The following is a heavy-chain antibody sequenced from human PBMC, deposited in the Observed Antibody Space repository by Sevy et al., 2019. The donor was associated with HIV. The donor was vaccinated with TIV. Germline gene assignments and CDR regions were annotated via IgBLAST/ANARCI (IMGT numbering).Heavy chain of an antibody. D-gene: IGHD6-13*01. CDR1: GFPFNIYS. Sequence: GGSLRLSCATSGFPFNIYSMSWVRQAPGKGLEWVSTLSFGCGKINYADSVKGRFTISRDNAKNSLYLQMNSLRAEDTAVYYCARLSGYSSSWSYFDYWGQGTLVTVSS. CDR3: ARLSGYSSSWSYFDY. V-gene: IGHV3-21*01. J-gene: IGHJ4*02. CDR2: LSFGCGKI.